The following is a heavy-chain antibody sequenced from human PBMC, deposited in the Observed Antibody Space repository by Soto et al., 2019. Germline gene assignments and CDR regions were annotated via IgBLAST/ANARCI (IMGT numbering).Heavy chain of an antibody. Sequence: QVQLVQSGAEEKKPGDTMKVSCKASGYTFSSYAMHWVRQAPGQRLEWMGWINAGNGNTKYSQKFQGRVTITRDTSASTAYMELSSLRSEDTAVYYCARGGPPIDYWGQGTLVTVSS. CDR2: INAGNGNT. D-gene: IGHD3-10*01. CDR3: ARGGPPIDY. J-gene: IGHJ4*02. CDR1: GYTFSSYA. V-gene: IGHV1-3*05.